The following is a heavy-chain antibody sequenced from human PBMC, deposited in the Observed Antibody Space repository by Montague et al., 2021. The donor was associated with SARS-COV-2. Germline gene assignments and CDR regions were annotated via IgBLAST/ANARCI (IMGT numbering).Heavy chain of an antibody. D-gene: IGHD6-19*01. CDR3: VRDVGTGWGTFDS. V-gene: IGHV4-61*01. Sequence: ETLSLTCIVAGVSVTNGNYYWSWIRQTPGKGLEWIGYFYYTGSTESNPSLKSRVTVSGDTSKNQCSLKLTSVTAADTAVYFCVRDVGTGWGTFDSWGQGILVTVSS. CDR1: GVSVTNGNYY. CDR2: FYYTGST. J-gene: IGHJ4*02.